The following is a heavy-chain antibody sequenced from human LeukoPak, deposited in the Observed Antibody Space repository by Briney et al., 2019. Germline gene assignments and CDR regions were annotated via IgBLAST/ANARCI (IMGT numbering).Heavy chain of an antibody. CDR1: GGSVNSGSYY. J-gene: IGHJ4*02. D-gene: IGHD6-6*01. Sequence: SETLSLTCTVSGGSVNSGSYYWNWIRQPPGKGLEWIGEINHSGSTNYNPSLKSRVTISVDTSKNQFSLKLSSVTAADTAVYYCARGNGGIAARSFDYWGQGTLVTVSS. V-gene: IGHV4-39*07. CDR3: ARGNGGIAARSFDY. CDR2: INHSGST.